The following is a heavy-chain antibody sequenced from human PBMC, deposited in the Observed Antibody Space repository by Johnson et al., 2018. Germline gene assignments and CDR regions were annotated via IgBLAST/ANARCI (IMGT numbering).Heavy chain of an antibody. Sequence: VQLVESGGGLVQPGGSLRLSCAASGFTFSSYWMSWVRQAPGKGLEWVANIKQDGSEKYYVDPVKGRFTISRDNAKNSLYLQMNSLRAEDTAVYYCASTYGDYYMDVWGKGTTVTVSS. CDR3: ASTYGDYYMDV. D-gene: IGHD4-17*01. CDR2: IKQDGSEK. CDR1: GFTFSSYW. V-gene: IGHV3-7*01. J-gene: IGHJ6*03.